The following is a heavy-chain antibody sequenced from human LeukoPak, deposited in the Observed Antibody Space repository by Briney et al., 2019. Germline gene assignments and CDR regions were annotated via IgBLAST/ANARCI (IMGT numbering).Heavy chain of an antibody. J-gene: IGHJ4*02. CDR1: GFTFSTSW. V-gene: IGHV3-30*03. CDR3: ARQEARNYYYEGLDY. Sequence: GSLRLSCEGSGFTFSTSWMHWVRQAPGKGLEWVALISYNGGRKDYADSVKGRFTIDRDNSKNTVYLQMNSLRPDDTAIYFCARQEARNYYYEGLDYWGQGNLVTVSS. CDR2: ISYNGGRK. D-gene: IGHD3-22*01.